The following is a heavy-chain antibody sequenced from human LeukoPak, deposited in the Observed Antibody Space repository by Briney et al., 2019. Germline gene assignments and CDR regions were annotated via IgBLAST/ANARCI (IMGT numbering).Heavy chain of an antibody. J-gene: IGHJ4*02. CDR1: GFTVSSNY. Sequence: GGSLRLSCAASGFTVSSNYMSWVRQAPGKGLEWVSVIYSGGSTYYADSVKGRFTISRDNSKNTLYLQMNSLRAEDTALYYCAKGGQWLVLWGPFDYWGQGTLVTVSS. CDR3: AKGGQWLVLWGPFDY. V-gene: IGHV3-53*05. CDR2: IYSGGST. D-gene: IGHD6-19*01.